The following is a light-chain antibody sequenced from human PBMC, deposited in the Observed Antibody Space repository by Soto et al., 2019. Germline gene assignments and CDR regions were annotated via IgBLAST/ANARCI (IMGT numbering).Light chain of an antibody. CDR2: WAS. V-gene: IGKV4-1*01. J-gene: IGKJ1*01. Sequence: DIVMTQSPDSLAVSLGDRATINCKSSQNVLYSSNNKNYLAWYQQKPGQPPKLLIYWASTRESGVPDRFSGSGSGTDFTLTMSGLQAEDVAVYYCQQYYSTPPVTFGQGTKVEVK. CDR1: QNVLYSSNNKNY. CDR3: QQYYSTPPVT.